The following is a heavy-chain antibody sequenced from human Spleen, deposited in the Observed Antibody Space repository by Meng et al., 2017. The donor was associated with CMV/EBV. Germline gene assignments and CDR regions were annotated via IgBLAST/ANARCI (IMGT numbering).Heavy chain of an antibody. J-gene: IGHJ6*02. V-gene: IGHV1-2*02. CDR1: GYIFTSYF. D-gene: IGHD3-3*01. CDR2: INPNSGTT. CDR3: ARDLRPGTTIFGVRSVHYGMDV. Sequence: ASVKVSCKASGYIFTSYFVHWVRQAPGQGLEWMGWINPNSGTTNYAQKFQGRVTMTRDTSISTAYMELSRLRSDDTAVYYCARDLRPGTTIFGVRSVHYGMDVWGQGTTVTVSS.